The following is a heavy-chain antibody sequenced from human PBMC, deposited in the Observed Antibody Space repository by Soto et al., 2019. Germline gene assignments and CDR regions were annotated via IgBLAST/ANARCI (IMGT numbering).Heavy chain of an antibody. CDR3: GTGPPVSCAFDI. V-gene: IGHV4-59*01. CDR1: GGSISSYY. J-gene: IGHJ3*02. CDR2: IYYSGST. Sequence: PSETLSLTCTVSGGSISSYYWSWIRQPPGKGLEWIGYIYYSGSTNYYPTLESLVINTVNTSKNQFLLKLSSVAAAATAFYYCGTGPPVSCAFDIWGQGTMVTVSS.